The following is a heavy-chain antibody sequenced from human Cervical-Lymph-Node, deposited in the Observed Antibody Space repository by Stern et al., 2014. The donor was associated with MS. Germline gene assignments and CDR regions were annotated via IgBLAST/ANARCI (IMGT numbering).Heavy chain of an antibody. Sequence: VQLVESGAEVTKPGSSVKVSCKVSGGTFSSYSLNWVRQAPGQGLEWLGGIIPIFGTTNYAQRFQGKVTITADGSTGTAYLEVSSLTSEDTAVYFCAREGIPGAGGTFDNWGQGTRVIVSS. CDR1: GGTFSSYS. D-gene: IGHD1-26*01. CDR2: IIPIFGTT. CDR3: AREGIPGAGGTFDN. V-gene: IGHV1-69*01. J-gene: IGHJ4*02.